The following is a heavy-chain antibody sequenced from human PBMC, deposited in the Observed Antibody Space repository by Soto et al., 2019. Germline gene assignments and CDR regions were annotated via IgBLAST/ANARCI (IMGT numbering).Heavy chain of an antibody. J-gene: IGHJ4*02. CDR3: ARQSSSWYGGFDY. D-gene: IGHD6-13*01. V-gene: IGHV1-2*02. Sequence: GASVKVSCKASGYTFTGYYMHWVRQAPGQGLEWMGWINPNSGGTNYAQKFQGRVTMTRDTSISTAYMELSSLRSEDTAVYYCARQSSSWYGGFDYWGQGTLVTVSS. CDR2: INPNSGGT. CDR1: GYTFTGYY.